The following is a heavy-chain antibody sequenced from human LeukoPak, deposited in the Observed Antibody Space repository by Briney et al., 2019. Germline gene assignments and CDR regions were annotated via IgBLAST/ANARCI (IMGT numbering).Heavy chain of an antibody. V-gene: IGHV3-48*01. J-gene: IGHJ4*02. Sequence: PGGSLRLSCAASEFAFSTYNMNWVRQAPGKGLEWVSYISTGSSTTYYADSVKGRFTISRDNVENSLYLQMNSLRVEDTAVYYCASRHFENWGQGTLVTVSS. CDR1: EFAFSTYN. CDR3: ASRHFEN. CDR2: ISTGSSTT.